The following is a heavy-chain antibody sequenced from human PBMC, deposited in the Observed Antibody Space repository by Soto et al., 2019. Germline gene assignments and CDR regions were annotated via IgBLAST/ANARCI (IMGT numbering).Heavy chain of an antibody. Sequence: QVQLQESGPGLVKPSETLSLTCTVSGGSISSYYWSWIRQPPGKGLEWIGYIYYSGSTTYNPSLTSRVTISVDTSKNQFSLKLSSGTAADTAVYYCARGTIFGVAPPPANWFDPWGQGTLVTVSS. CDR2: IYYSGST. J-gene: IGHJ5*02. CDR3: ARGTIFGVAPPPANWFDP. CDR1: GGSISSYY. D-gene: IGHD3-3*01. V-gene: IGHV4-59*01.